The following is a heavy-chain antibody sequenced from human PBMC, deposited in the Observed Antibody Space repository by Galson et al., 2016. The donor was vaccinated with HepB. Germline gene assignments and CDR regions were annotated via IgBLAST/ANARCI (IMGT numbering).Heavy chain of an antibody. J-gene: IGHJ6*02. Sequence: SLRLSCAASGFSFSSYGMHWVRQAPGKGLEWVVVIWYDGNNKYYGDYVKGRFTISRDNSKNTLYLQMNSLRVDDTAVYYCARGGLMDYYYHGMDVWGQGTTVIVSS. V-gene: IGHV3-33*01. CDR1: GFSFSSYG. CDR3: ARGGLMDYYYHGMDV. D-gene: IGHD2-8*01. CDR2: IWYDGNNK.